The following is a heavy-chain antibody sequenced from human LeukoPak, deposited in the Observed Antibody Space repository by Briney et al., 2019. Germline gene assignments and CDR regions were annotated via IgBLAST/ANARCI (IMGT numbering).Heavy chain of an antibody. D-gene: IGHD5-12*01. V-gene: IGHV3-9*03. CDR3: AKGGGYTNHDAFDI. CDR2: ISWNSGSI. CDR1: GFTFDDYA. Sequence: GGYLRLYCAASGFTFDDYAMHWVRQAQGQGLEWVSGISWNSGSIGYADSVKGRFTISRDNATNSLYLQMNSLRAEDMALYYCAKGGGYTNHDAFDIWGQGTMVTVSS. J-gene: IGHJ3*02.